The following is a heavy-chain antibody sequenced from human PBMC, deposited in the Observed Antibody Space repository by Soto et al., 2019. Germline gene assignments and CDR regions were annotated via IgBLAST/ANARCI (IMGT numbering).Heavy chain of an antibody. CDR2: IYPDGSAA. CDR3: ERAREGGYGGYYAPLEV. Sequence: VQLVQAGAVVKPAGASLRMSCTASGYDINIYWIAWVRQMPGGGLEWMGNIYPDGSAAKYNPSLQGQVTFSVDKSVRSAYAQLIHMKASNTDISYCERAREGGYGGYYAPLEVWGQGTPVTVSS. J-gene: IGHJ4*02. CDR1: GYDINIYW. D-gene: IGHD5-12*01. V-gene: IGHV5-51*01.